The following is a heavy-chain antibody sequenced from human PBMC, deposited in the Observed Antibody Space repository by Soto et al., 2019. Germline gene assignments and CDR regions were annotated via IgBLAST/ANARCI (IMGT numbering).Heavy chain of an antibody. D-gene: IGHD3-22*01. Sequence: SETLSLTCAVSGGSISSSNWWSWVRQPPGKGLEWIGEIYHSGSTNYNPSLKSRVTISVDKSKNQFSLKLSSVTAADTAVYYCATTSYDSSGYSLDYWGQGTLVTVSS. V-gene: IGHV4-4*02. CDR1: GGSISSSNW. CDR3: ATTSYDSSGYSLDY. J-gene: IGHJ4*02. CDR2: IYHSGST.